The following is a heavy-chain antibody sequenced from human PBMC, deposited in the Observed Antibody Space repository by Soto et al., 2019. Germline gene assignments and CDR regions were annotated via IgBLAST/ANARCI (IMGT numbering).Heavy chain of an antibody. D-gene: IGHD2-2*01. CDR1: GGSISSYY. CDR2: IYYSGST. J-gene: IGHJ5*02. V-gene: IGHV4-59*01. Sequence: QVQLQESGPGLVKPSETLSLTCTVSGGSISSYYWSWIRQPPGKGLEWIGYIYYSGSTNYNPSLKSRVTISVDTSKNQFSLKLSSVTAADTAVYYCARADPIGYCSSTSCSGHWFDPWGQGTLVTVSS. CDR3: ARADPIGYCSSTSCSGHWFDP.